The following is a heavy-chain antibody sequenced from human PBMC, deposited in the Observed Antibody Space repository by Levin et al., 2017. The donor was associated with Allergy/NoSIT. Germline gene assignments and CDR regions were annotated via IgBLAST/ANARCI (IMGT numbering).Heavy chain of an antibody. CDR1: GFTFSSYS. D-gene: IGHD3-3*01. CDR2: ISSSSSYI. V-gene: IGHV3-21*01. J-gene: IGHJ4*02. Sequence: GESLKISCAASGFTFSSYSMNWVRQAPGKGLEWVSSISSSSSYIYYADSVKGRFTISRDNAKNSLYLQMNSLRAEDTAVYYCARDPRGYDFWSGYYSDYWGQGALVTVSS. CDR3: ARDPRGYDFWSGYYSDY.